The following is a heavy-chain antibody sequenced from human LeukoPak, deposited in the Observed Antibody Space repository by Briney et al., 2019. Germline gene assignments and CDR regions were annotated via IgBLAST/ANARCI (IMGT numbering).Heavy chain of an antibody. D-gene: IGHD4-23*01. J-gene: IGHJ4*02. CDR2: ISYTDST. V-gene: IGHV4-39*07. Sequence: SETLSLTCTVSGGSISSYYWAWIRQPPGKGLEWIGSISYTDSTYYNPSLKGRVAISLDTSKNQFSLKVSSVTAADTAVYHCATDDYAGTLVDYWGQGTLVIVSS. CDR3: ATDDYAGTLVDY. CDR1: GGSISSYY.